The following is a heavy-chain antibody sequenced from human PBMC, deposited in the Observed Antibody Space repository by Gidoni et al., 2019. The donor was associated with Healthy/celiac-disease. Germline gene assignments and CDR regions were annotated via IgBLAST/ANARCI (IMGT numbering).Heavy chain of an antibody. Sequence: EVQLVESGGGLVQPGRSLRLSCTASGFTFGDYAMSWFRQAPGKGLEWVGFIRSKAYGGTTEYAASVKGRFTISRDDSKSIAYLQMNSLKTEDTAVYYCTRDRIFGVSDYYYYGMDVWGQGTTVTVSS. CDR3: TRDRIFGVSDYYYYGMDV. J-gene: IGHJ6*02. CDR1: GFTFGDYA. D-gene: IGHD3-3*01. CDR2: IRSKAYGGTT. V-gene: IGHV3-49*03.